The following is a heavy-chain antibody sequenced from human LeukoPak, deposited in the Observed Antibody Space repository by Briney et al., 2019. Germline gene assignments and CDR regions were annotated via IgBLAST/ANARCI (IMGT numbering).Heavy chain of an antibody. Sequence: PGGSLRLSCAASGFTFSSYGMHWVRQAPGKGLEWVAVIWYDGSNKYYADSVKGRFTISRDNSKNTLYLQMNSLRAEDTAVYYCARGGLDYSTLCWFDPWGQGTLVTVSS. CDR2: IWYDGSNK. V-gene: IGHV3-33*01. D-gene: IGHD4-4*01. J-gene: IGHJ5*02. CDR1: GFTFSSYG. CDR3: ARGGLDYSTLCWFDP.